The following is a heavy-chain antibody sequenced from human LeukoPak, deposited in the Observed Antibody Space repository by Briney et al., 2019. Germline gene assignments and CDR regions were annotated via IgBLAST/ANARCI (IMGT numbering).Heavy chain of an antibody. CDR1: GFTFSSYS. CDR3: AREEYSSSIFDY. D-gene: IGHD6-13*01. J-gene: IGHJ4*02. CDR2: ISSSSSYI. Sequence: GGSLRLSCAASGFTFSSYSMNWVRQAPGKGLEWVSSISSSSSYIYYADSVKGRFTISRDNAKNSLCLQMNSLRAEDTAVYYCAREEYSSSIFDYWGQGTLVTVSS. V-gene: IGHV3-21*01.